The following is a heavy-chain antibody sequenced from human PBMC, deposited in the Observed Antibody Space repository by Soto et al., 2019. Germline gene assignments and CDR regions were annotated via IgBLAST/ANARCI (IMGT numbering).Heavy chain of an antibody. CDR3: ARVFRYLSPFLYSYYFDY. D-gene: IGHD2-21*01. J-gene: IGHJ4*02. CDR2: THTGGGA. V-gene: IGHV3-53*04. Sequence: GGSLRLSCAAPGFTVSRYYMTWVRQAQGKGLEWVSVTHTGGGALYADSVKGRFTISRQESENTVYLQMNSLRSEDTAVYYCARVFRYLSPFLYSYYFDYWGQGT. CDR1: GFTVSRYY.